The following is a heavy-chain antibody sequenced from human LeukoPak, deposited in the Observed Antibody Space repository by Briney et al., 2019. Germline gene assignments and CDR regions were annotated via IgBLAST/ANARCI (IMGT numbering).Heavy chain of an antibody. D-gene: IGHD4-17*01. Sequence: GGSLRLSCAASGFIFSSYWMAWVRQAPGKGLEWVANIKEDGSDKNYVDSVKGRFTISRDNSKNTLYLQMNSLRAEDTAVYYCARGPTTVTRPIDYWGQGTLVTVSS. J-gene: IGHJ4*02. CDR2: IKEDGSDK. V-gene: IGHV3-7*01. CDR1: GFIFSSYW. CDR3: ARGPTTVTRPIDY.